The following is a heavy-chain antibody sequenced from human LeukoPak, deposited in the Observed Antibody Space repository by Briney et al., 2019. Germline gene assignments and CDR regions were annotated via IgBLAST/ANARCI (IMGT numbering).Heavy chain of an antibody. J-gene: IGHJ4*02. Sequence: GRSLRLSCAASGFTFSSSAMSCARQAPRKGLEWVSAISGSGGSTYYADSVKGRFTISRDNSKNTLYLQMNSLRAEDTAVYYCAKGMEQWLVTELDYWGQGTLVTVSS. CDR1: GFTFSSSA. V-gene: IGHV3-23*01. CDR2: ISGSGGST. CDR3: AKGMEQWLVTELDY. D-gene: IGHD6-19*01.